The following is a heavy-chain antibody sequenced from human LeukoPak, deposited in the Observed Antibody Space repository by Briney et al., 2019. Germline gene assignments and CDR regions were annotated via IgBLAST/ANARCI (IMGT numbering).Heavy chain of an antibody. D-gene: IGHD6-13*01. Sequence: GGSLRLSCAASGFTFSSYSMNWVRQAPGKGLEWVSYISSSSSTIYYADSVKGRFTISRDNAKNSLYLQMNSLRAEDTAVYYCARLGGAAAYYFDYWGQGTLVTVSS. J-gene: IGHJ4*02. CDR1: GFTFSSYS. V-gene: IGHV3-48*04. CDR2: ISSSSSTI. CDR3: ARLGGAAAYYFDY.